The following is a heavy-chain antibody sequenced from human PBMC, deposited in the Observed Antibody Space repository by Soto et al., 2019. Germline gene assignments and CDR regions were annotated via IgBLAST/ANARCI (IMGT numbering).Heavy chain of an antibody. CDR1: GGSITSGDHS. J-gene: IGHJ6*02. CDR2: INHRGSL. V-gene: IGHV4-31*11. D-gene: IGHD1-1*01. CDR3: ARELPQRQGRNMDV. Sequence: SETLSLNCAVTGGSITSGDHSWTWIRRLPGDGLEWFGYINHRGSLDYNPSLKSRVSMSVYTSKNQFSLNLSSVTAADTAVYYCARELPQRQGRNMDVWGQGTTVTVSS.